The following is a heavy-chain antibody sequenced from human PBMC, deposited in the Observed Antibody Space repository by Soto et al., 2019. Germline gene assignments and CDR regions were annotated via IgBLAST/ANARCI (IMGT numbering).Heavy chain of an antibody. Sequence: QITLNESGPTLVKPTQTLTLTCTFSGFSLTTSGVGVGWIRQSPGKAPEWLALIYWDDDKRYSPSLKRRLTITKDTSKNQVVLTMANLDPADTATYYCAHRVLRTVFGLVTTTAIYFDFWGQGTPVDVSS. J-gene: IGHJ4*02. CDR1: GFSLTTSGVG. D-gene: IGHD3-3*01. V-gene: IGHV2-5*02. CDR2: IYWDDDK. CDR3: AHRVLRTVFGLVTTTAIYFDF.